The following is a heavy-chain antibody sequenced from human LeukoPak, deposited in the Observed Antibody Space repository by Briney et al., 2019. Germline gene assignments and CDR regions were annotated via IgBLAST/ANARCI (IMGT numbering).Heavy chain of an antibody. D-gene: IGHD1/OR15-1a*01. Sequence: SETLSLTCAVYGGSFSGYYWSWIRQPPAKGLEWIGTHSHSGSAYYNPSLRRRITMSFDTSENQLYLKLYSVTAADTAIYYCARYQTGTMFAVWGQGTLVTISS. J-gene: IGHJ4*02. V-gene: IGHV4-34*10. CDR1: GGSFSGYY. CDR2: HSHSGSA. CDR3: ARYQTGTMFAV.